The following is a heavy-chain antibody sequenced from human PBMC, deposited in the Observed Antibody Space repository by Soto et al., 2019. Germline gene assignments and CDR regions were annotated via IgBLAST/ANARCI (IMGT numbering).Heavy chain of an antibody. CDR1: GYTFTSYG. V-gene: IGHV1-18*01. J-gene: IGHJ5*02. D-gene: IGHD2-21*01. CDR3: ARGAVGIGWFDP. Sequence: QVQLVQSGAEVKKPGASVTVSCKASGYTFTSYGISWVRQAPGQGLAWMGWISAYNGNTNYAQKLQGRVTMTPDTATSTAYRELRSLRSDDTAVYYCARGAVGIGWFDPWGQGTLDTVSS. CDR2: ISAYNGNT.